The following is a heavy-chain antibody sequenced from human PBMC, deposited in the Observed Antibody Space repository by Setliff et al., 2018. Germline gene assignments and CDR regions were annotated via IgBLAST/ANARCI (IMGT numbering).Heavy chain of an antibody. Sequence: ASVKVSCKASGYTFTGYYMHWVRQAPGQGLEWMGWINPNSGGTNYAQKFQGWVTMTRDTSISTAYMELSSLRSEDTAVYYCATSGATDYYGMDVWGQGTTVTVSS. CDR2: INPNSGGT. CDR1: GYTFTGYY. J-gene: IGHJ6*02. D-gene: IGHD1-26*01. CDR3: ATSGATDYYGMDV. V-gene: IGHV1-2*04.